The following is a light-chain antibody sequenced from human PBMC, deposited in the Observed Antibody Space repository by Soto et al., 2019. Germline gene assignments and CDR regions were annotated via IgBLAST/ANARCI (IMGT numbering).Light chain of an antibody. CDR1: QSLLYTSNNRHY. J-gene: IGKJ5*01. Sequence: DIVLTQSPDSLALSLGERATVSCRSSQSLLYTSNNRHYLAWFQQKPGRPPKLLIYRASTRESGVPDRFSGSGSGTDFTLTISSLQAEDVAVYYCQQYHTSPITFGQGTRLEIK. V-gene: IGKV4-1*01. CDR3: QQYHTSPIT. CDR2: RAS.